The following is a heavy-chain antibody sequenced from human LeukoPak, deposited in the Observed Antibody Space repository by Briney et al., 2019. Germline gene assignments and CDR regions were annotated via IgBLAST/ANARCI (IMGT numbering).Heavy chain of an antibody. D-gene: IGHD1-26*01. CDR1: GGSFTRGGYY. V-gene: IGHV4-61*08. CDR2: IYYSGDI. CDR3: ARAWDLNFDS. Sequence: SDTLSLTCTVSGGSFTRGGYYWTWIRQPPGKELEWIAFIYYSGDIHYNPSLRSRVTISVDASKNQFSLRLRSVTAADTAVYYCARAWDLNFDSWGQGTLVTVSS. J-gene: IGHJ4*02.